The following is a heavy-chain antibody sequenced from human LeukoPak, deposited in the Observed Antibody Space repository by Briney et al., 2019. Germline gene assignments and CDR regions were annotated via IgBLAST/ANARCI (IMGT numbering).Heavy chain of an antibody. J-gene: IGHJ4*02. V-gene: IGHV1-2*02. CDR1: RYTFTGFY. CDR3: ARDPLLTGYYWPYYFDY. D-gene: IGHD3-9*01. Sequence: GASVKVSCKASRYTFTGFYIHWVRQAPGQGFEWMGWINPNTGDTNYAQTIQGRVSMTRDPSITTAYMELSRLRSDDTAIYYCARDPLLTGYYWPYYFDYWGQGTLVTVSS. CDR2: INPNTGDT.